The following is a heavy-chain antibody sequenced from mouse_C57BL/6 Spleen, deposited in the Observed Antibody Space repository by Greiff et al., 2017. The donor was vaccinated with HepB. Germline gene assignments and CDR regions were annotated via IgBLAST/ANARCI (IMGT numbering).Heavy chain of an antibody. D-gene: IGHD2-4*01. CDR3: TRHYDYAY. J-gene: IGHJ3*01. CDR2: IDPETGGT. V-gene: IGHV1-15*01. CDR1: GYTFTDYE. Sequence: QVQLQQSGAELVRPGASVTLSCKASGYTFTDYEMHWVKQTPVHGLEWIGAIDPETGGTAYNQKFKGKAILTADKSSSTAYMELRSLTSEDSAVYYCTRHYDYAYWGQGTLVTVSA.